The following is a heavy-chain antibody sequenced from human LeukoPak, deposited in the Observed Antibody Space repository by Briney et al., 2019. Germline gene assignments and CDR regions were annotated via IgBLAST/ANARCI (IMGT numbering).Heavy chain of an antibody. Sequence: PSETLSLTCTVSGGSISSYYWSWIRQPPGKGLEWIGYIYTSGSTNYNPSLKSRVTISVDTSKNQFSLKLSSVTAADTAVYYCARTELERRPGGSTGSFRFDPWGQGTLVTVSS. V-gene: IGHV4-4*09. CDR1: GGSISSYY. D-gene: IGHD1-1*01. CDR3: ARTELERRPGGSTGSFRFDP. CDR2: IYTSGST. J-gene: IGHJ5*02.